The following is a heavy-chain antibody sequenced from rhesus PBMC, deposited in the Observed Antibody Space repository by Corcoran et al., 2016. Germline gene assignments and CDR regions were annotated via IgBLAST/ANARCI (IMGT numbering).Heavy chain of an antibody. CDR2: ISGSGGNT. J-gene: IGHJ4*01. CDR3: ARRRGSWNYFDY. Sequence: QLQLQESGPGLVKPSETLSLTCAVSGGSISSNYWSWIRQPPGKGLEWIGRISGSGGNTDYNPPLKSRVTISTDTSKNQFSLKLSSVTAADTAVFYCARRRGSWNYFDYWGQGVLVTVSS. D-gene: IGHD6-25*01. V-gene: IGHV4-173*01. CDR1: GGSISSNY.